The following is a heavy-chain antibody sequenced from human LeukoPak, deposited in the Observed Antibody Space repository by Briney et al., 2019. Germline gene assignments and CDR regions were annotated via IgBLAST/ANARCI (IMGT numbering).Heavy chain of an antibody. J-gene: IGHJ4*02. CDR2: ISGSGSST. D-gene: IGHD2-2*01. CDR3: AKDLDCSSTSCYPDY. Sequence: GGSLRLSCTASGFTFGDYAMSWVRQAPGKGLEWVSAISGSGSSTYYADSVKGRFTISRDNSKNTLYLQMNSLRAEDTAVYYCAKDLDCSSTSCYPDYWGQGTLVTVSS. V-gene: IGHV3-23*01. CDR1: GFTFGDYA.